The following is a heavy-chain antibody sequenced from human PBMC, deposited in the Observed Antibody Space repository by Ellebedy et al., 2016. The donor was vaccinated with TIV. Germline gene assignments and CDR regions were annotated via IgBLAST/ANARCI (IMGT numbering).Heavy chain of an antibody. CDR1: GFSVSNTY. Sequence: GESLKISCAVSGFSVSNTYMSWVRQAPGKGLEWVSVIYGSGYSTYYTDSVEGRFTISRDNSKNTLYLQMNSLRVEDTAVYYCARDQGSGESPSFYYYYGMDVWGQGTTVTVSS. CDR3: ARDQGSGESPSFYYYYGMDV. CDR2: IYGSGYST. V-gene: IGHV3-53*01. J-gene: IGHJ6*02. D-gene: IGHD3-10*01.